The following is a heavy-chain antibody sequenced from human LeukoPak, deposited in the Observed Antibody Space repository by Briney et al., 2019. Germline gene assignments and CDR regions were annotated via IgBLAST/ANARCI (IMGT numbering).Heavy chain of an antibody. Sequence: GRSLRLSCAASGFTFSRYGIRWVRQAPGKGLEWVAVISYDGGIKYYADSVKGRFTISRDNSKNTLYLQMNSLRAEDTAVYYCAKDGALGYCSGGSCYFGYYFDYWGQGTLVTVSS. J-gene: IGHJ4*02. V-gene: IGHV3-30*18. CDR1: GFTFSRYG. CDR2: ISYDGGIK. CDR3: AKDGALGYCSGGSCYFGYYFDY. D-gene: IGHD2-15*01.